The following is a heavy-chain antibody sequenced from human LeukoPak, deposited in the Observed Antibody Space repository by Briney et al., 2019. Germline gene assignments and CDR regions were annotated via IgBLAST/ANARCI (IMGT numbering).Heavy chain of an antibody. CDR1: GYTFTSYD. J-gene: IGHJ5*02. CDR3: AKIGAAARRTPNPRWFDP. CDR2: MNPNSGNT. D-gene: IGHD6-6*01. Sequence: GASVKGPCKASGYTFTSYDINWVRQATGQGLEWMGWMNPNSGNTGYAQKFQGRVSMTWNTSISTAYMELSSLKSEDTAVYYCAKIGAAARRTPNPRWFDPWGQGTLVTVSS. V-gene: IGHV1-8*01.